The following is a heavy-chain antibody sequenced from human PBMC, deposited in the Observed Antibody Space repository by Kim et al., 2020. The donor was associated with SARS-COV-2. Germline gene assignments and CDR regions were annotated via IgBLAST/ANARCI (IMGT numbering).Heavy chain of an antibody. J-gene: IGHJ3*02. V-gene: IGHV3-15*01. CDR1: GFTFSNAW. CDR3: TTMSYYDFWSGSNLDAFDI. Sequence: GGSLRLSCAASGFTFSNAWMSWVRQAPGKGLEWVGRIKSKTDGGTTDYAAPVKGRFTISRDDSKNTLYLQMNSLKTEDTAVYYCTTMSYYDFWSGSNLDAFDIWGQGTMVTVSS. CDR2: IKSKTDGGTT. D-gene: IGHD3-3*01.